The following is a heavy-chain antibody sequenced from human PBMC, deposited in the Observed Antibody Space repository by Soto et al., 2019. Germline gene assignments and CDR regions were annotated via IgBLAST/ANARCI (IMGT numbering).Heavy chain of an antibody. CDR3: ARSPFMVAPDNEPFDY. J-gene: IGHJ4*02. Sequence: GGSLRLSCAVSGFPFSSYAMSWVRQTPEKGLEWVAGISGGGNDRYYADFVQGRFTFSRDNSRNILYLQMNSLRADDTAMYFCARSPFMVAPDNEPFDYWGQGTLVTVSS. D-gene: IGHD3-10*01. CDR1: GFPFSSYA. V-gene: IGHV3-23*01. CDR2: ISGGGNDR.